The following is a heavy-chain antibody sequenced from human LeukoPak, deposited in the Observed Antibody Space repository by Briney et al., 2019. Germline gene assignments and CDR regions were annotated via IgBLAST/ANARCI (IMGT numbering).Heavy chain of an antibody. V-gene: IGHV4-39*07. CDR3: ARSKNGNCDY. Sequence: SETLSLTCSVSGDSISSGGHFWGWIRQPPGKGLDWIGSIYYDGTTYYNASLKSRVTISVGTSKNLFSLRLNSVTAADTGVYYCARSKNGNCDYWGQGTLVTVSS. CDR1: GDSISSGGHF. CDR2: IYYDGTT. J-gene: IGHJ4*02. D-gene: IGHD1-26*01.